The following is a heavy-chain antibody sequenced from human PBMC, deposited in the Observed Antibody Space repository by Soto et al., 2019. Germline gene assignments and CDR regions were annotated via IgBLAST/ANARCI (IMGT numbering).Heavy chain of an antibody. D-gene: IGHD6-25*01. J-gene: IGHJ4*02. Sequence: EVQLLESGGGLVQPGGSLRLSCAASGFTFSTFAMSWVRQVPGKGLEWVSGISDSARLTYYADSVKGRFTISRDDSKNTVYLQMNSLRAEDTARYYCAKAAAINYLDYGGEGRLVIVSS. CDR1: GFTFSTFA. V-gene: IGHV3-23*01. CDR2: ISDSARLT. CDR3: AKAAAINYLDY.